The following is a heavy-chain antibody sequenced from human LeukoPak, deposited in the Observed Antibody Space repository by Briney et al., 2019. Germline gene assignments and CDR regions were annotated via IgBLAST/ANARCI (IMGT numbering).Heavy chain of an antibody. D-gene: IGHD2-21*02. V-gene: IGHV3-23*01. J-gene: IGHJ1*01. Sequence: PGGSLRLSCTASGFTFSSYSMSWVRQGPGTGLEWVSAISGSGDTTFYADSVKRRFTISRDNSKNTLYLQMNSLRAEDTAVYYCARGFSVVTAPQNWGQGTLVTVSS. CDR1: GFTFSSYS. CDR3: ARGFSVVTAPQN. CDR2: ISGSGDTT.